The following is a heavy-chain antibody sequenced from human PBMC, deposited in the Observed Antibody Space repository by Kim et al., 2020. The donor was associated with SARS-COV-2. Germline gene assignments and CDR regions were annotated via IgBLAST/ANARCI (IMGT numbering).Heavy chain of an antibody. V-gene: IGHV4-59*01. CDR2: IYYSGST. D-gene: IGHD3-10*01. Sequence: SETLSLTCTVSGGSISRYYWSWIRQPPGKGLEWIGYIYYSGSTNYNPSLKRRVTISVDTSKNQFSLKLSSVTAADTAVYYCARDPGTITMVRGVLGYYYYGMDVWGRETAVTVSS. CDR3: ARDPGTITMVRGVLGYYYYGMDV. CDR1: GGSISRYY. J-gene: IGHJ6*02.